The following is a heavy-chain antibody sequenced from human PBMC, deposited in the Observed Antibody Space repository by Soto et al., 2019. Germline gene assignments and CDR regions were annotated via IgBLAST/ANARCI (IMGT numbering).Heavy chain of an antibody. V-gene: IGHV1-18*01. CDR3: ARGKRSYVSYGEY. CDR2: ITIYNDYP. CDR1: GYDFSDYS. J-gene: IGHJ4*02. Sequence: QVQLVQSGAEVKKPGASVKVACKTSGYDFSDYSINWVRQAPGQGLEWMGWITIYNDYPRYADNFQDIVTITADSSTNTVYMELRTLRSEDTAVYYCARGKRSYVSYGEYWGQGTLVTVSS. D-gene: IGHD1-26*01.